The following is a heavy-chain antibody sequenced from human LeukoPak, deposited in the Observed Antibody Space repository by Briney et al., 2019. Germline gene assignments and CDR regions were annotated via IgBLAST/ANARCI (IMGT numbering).Heavy chain of an antibody. V-gene: IGHV3-9*01. Sequence: PGGSLRLSCAASGFTFDDYAMPWVRHAPGKGLEWVSGISWNSGSIGYADSVKGRFTISRDNAKNSLYLQMNSLRAEDTALYYCATLEYSSSSGGYWGQGTLVTVSS. CDR1: GFTFDDYA. CDR3: ATLEYSSSSGGY. CDR2: ISWNSGSI. D-gene: IGHD6-6*01. J-gene: IGHJ4*02.